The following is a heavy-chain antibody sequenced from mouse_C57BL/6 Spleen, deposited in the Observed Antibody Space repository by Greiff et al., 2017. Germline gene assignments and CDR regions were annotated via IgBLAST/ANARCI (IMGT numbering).Heavy chain of an antibody. J-gene: IGHJ2*01. V-gene: IGHV1-53*01. D-gene: IGHD2-2*01. CDR3: ARGGGLPYYFDD. Sequence: QVQLKQPGTELVKPGASVKLSCKASGYTFTSYWMPWVKQRPGQGLEWIGDINPSNGGTNYNEKFKSKATLTVDNSSSTAYMQLSSLTSEDSAVYYCARGGGLPYYFDDWGQGTTLTVAS. CDR1: GYTFTSYW. CDR2: INPSNGGT.